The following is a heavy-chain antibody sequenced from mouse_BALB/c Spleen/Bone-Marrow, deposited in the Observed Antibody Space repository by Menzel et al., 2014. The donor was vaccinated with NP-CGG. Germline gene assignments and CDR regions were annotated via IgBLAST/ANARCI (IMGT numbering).Heavy chain of an antibody. CDR1: GFTFSSYI. V-gene: IGHV5-12-2*01. Sequence: EVKLVESGGGLVQPGGSLKLSCAASGFTFSSYIMSWVRQTPEKRLEWVAYISNGGGSTYYPDTVKGRFTISRDNAKNTLYLQMSSLKSEDTAMYYCARGLRGYAMDYWGQGTSVTVSS. J-gene: IGHJ4*01. CDR3: ARGLRGYAMDY. D-gene: IGHD2-4*01. CDR2: ISNGGGST.